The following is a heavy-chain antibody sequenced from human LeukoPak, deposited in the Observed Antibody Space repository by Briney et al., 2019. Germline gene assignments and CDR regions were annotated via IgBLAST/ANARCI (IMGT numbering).Heavy chain of an antibody. CDR2: IDPYSGGT. D-gene: IGHD6-19*01. J-gene: IGHJ3*02. CDR1: GYTFIGYY. Sequence: ASVKVSSKASGYTFIGYYMHWVRQAPGQGLEWMGWIDPYSGGTHFAQRFQGRVSMTLDTSISTAYMELTRLTSDDTAVYYCARDGVAGSSDAFDIWGQGTMVTVSA. V-gene: IGHV1-2*02. CDR3: ARDGVAGSSDAFDI.